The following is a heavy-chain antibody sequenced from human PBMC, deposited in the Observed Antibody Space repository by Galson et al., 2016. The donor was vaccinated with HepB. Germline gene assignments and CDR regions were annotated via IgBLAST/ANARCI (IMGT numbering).Heavy chain of an antibody. CDR2: VYRGRT. CDR1: DGSISSGGLS. D-gene: IGHD3-3*01. CDR3: ARGVLRFLEGARPHAMDV. V-gene: IGHV4-39*01. J-gene: IGHJ6*04. Sequence: SETLSLTCSDGSISSGGLSWGWIRQPPGKGLEWIGTVYRGRTYYNPSLEGRVTIFVHMSTDLLSLRVTSLTAADTAAYYCARGVLRFLEGARPHAMDVWGTGTTVTVST.